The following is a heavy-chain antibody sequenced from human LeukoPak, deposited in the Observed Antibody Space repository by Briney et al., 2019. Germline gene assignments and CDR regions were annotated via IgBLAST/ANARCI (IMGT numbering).Heavy chain of an antibody. CDR2: IVVVVGVT. CDR1: GFTFTSSA. Sequence: SLKVSCKASGFTFTSSAMQWVRQARGQRLEWIGWIVVVVGVTNYAQKFQERVTITRDMYTNTAYMELSSLRSEDTAVYYCAAVPHYYYDSSGYYADAFDIWGQGTIVNGS. V-gene: IGHV1-58*02. D-gene: IGHD3-22*01. J-gene: IGHJ3*02. CDR3: AAVPHYYYDSSGYYADAFDI.